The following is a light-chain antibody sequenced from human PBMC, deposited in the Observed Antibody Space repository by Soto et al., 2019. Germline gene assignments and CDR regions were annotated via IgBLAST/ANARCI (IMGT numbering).Light chain of an antibody. CDR3: QSYDSTLREV. Sequence: QSVLTQPPSVPGAPGQTVTISCTGSGSNIGAGYGVQWYQQLPGTAPRLLIYGSDDRPSGVPDRFSASVSGNSASLAITGLQTEDEAVYYCQSYDSTLREVVGPWTNVTVL. V-gene: IGLV1-40*01. CDR2: GSD. CDR1: GSNIGAGYG. J-gene: IGLJ1*01.